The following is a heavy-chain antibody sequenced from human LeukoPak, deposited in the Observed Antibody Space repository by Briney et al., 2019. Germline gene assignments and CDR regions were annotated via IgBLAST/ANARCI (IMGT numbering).Heavy chain of an antibody. CDR1: GGSFSGYY. Sequence: SETLSLTCAVYGGSFSGYYWSWIRQPPGKGLEWIGEINHSGSTNYNPSLKSRVTISVDTSKNQFSLKLSSVTAANTAVYYCARGERFGELSDREGYYFDYWGQGTLVTVSS. J-gene: IGHJ4*02. V-gene: IGHV4-34*01. D-gene: IGHD3-10*01. CDR2: INHSGST. CDR3: ARGERFGELSDREGYYFDY.